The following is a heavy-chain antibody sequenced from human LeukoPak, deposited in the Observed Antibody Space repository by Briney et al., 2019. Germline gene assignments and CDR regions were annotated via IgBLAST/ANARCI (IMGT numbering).Heavy chain of an antibody. CDR1: GGSISSSSYY. CDR2: IYYSGST. Sequence: SETLSLTCTVSGGSISSSSYYWGWIPQPPGKGLEWIGSIYYSGSTYYNPSLKSRVTITVDTSKNQFSLKLSSVTAADTAVYYCARDWRSAVTTWRYFDYWGQGTLVTVSS. V-gene: IGHV4-39*02. CDR3: ARDWRSAVTTWRYFDY. D-gene: IGHD4-17*01. J-gene: IGHJ4*02.